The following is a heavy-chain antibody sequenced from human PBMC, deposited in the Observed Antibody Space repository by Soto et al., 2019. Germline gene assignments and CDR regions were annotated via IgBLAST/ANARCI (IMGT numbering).Heavy chain of an antibody. J-gene: IGHJ4*02. CDR1: DGSISSYY. Sequence: SETLSLTCTVSDGSISSYYWSWIRQPPGKGLEWIGYIYHSGNTNYNPSLQSRVTVSIETSKNQFSLKLTSVTAADTAVYYCARGGNYFDYWAQGTLVTVSS. V-gene: IGHV4-59*08. CDR3: ARGGNYFDY. CDR2: IYHSGNT. D-gene: IGHD3-16*01.